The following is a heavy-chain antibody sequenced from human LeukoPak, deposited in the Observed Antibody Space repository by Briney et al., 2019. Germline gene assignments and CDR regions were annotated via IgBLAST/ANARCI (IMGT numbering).Heavy chain of an antibody. CDR1: GYTFTSYD. D-gene: IGHD3-9*01. Sequence: VASVKVSCKASGYTFTSYDINWVRQATGQGLEWMGWMNPNSGNTGYAQKLQGRVTMTRNTSISTAYMELSSLRSEDTAVYYCARAHSTPYYDILTGYWLGGYYYYGMDVWGQGTTVTVSS. V-gene: IGHV1-8*01. CDR3: ARAHSTPYYDILTGYWLGGYYYYGMDV. CDR2: MNPNSGNT. J-gene: IGHJ6*02.